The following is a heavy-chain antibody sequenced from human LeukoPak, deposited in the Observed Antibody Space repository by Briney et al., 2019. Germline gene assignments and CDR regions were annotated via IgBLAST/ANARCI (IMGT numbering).Heavy chain of an antibody. CDR1: GYTFTGYY. Sequence: ASVKVSCKASGYTFTGYYMHWVRQAPGQGLEWMGWINPNSGGTNYAQKFQGRVTMTRDTSISTAYMELSRLRSDDTAVYYCARGGIAAAGYYYYGMDVWGQGTTVTVSS. V-gene: IGHV1-2*02. CDR3: ARGGIAAAGYYYYGMDV. CDR2: INPNSGGT. D-gene: IGHD6-13*01. J-gene: IGHJ6*02.